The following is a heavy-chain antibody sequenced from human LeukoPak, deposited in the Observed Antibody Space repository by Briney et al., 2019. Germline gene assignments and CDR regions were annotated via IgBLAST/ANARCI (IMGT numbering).Heavy chain of an antibody. Sequence: GGSLRLSCAASGFTFSGYWMHWVRQAPGKGPVWVSRINTDGSSAWYADSEKGRFTISRDNAKNTLYLQMNSLRAEDTALYYCAREMDIAMVFDYWGQGTMVTVSS. D-gene: IGHD5-18*01. J-gene: IGHJ4*02. CDR2: INTDGSSA. CDR3: AREMDIAMVFDY. V-gene: IGHV3-74*01. CDR1: GFTFSGYW.